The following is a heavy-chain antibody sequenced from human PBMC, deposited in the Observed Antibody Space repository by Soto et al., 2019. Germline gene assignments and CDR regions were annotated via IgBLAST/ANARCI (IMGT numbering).Heavy chain of an antibody. J-gene: IGHJ6*02. CDR1: GFTFSTYA. CDR3: AKNGDFWSWGMDV. Sequence: GGSLRLSCAASGFTFSTYAMTWVRQAPGKGLEWVSLISNSGDGTYYADSVKGRFTISRDNSQRTLNLQMNSLRAEDTAVYYCAKNGDFWSWGMDVWGQGTTVTVSS. V-gene: IGHV3-23*01. D-gene: IGHD3-3*01. CDR2: ISNSGDGT.